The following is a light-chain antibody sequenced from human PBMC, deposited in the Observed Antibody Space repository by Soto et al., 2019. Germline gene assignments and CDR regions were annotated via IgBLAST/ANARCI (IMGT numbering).Light chain of an antibody. Sequence: QSVLTQPASVSGSPGQSVTISCTGTSSDVGGYNYVSWYQQHPGTAPKLIIYEVNNRPLGVSNRFSGSKSGNTASLTISGLQAGDEADYFCSSYTTSSSYVFGPGTKVTV. CDR2: EVN. V-gene: IGLV2-14*01. CDR3: SSYTTSSSYV. CDR1: SSDVGGYNY. J-gene: IGLJ1*01.